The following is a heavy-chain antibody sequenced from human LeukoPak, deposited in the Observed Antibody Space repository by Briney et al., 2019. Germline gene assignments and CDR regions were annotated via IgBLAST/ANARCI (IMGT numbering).Heavy chain of an antibody. V-gene: IGHV4-30-2*01. Sequence: PSQTLSLTCTVSGGSISSGGYSWSWIRQPPGTGLEWIGYFYHSGSTYYNPSLKSRVTISVDRSKNQFSLKLSSVTAADTAVYYCARAPSPYYYDSSAYYSDYWGQGTLVTVSS. CDR2: FYHSGST. CDR1: GGSISSGGYS. D-gene: IGHD3-22*01. CDR3: ARAPSPYYYDSSAYYSDY. J-gene: IGHJ4*02.